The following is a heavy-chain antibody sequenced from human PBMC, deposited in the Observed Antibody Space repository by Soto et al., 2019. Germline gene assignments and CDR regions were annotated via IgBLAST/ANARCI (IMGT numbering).Heavy chain of an antibody. D-gene: IGHD2-15*01. CDR1: GGSISSGGYY. CDR3: ASHTVVVVAAPRGEYIQH. V-gene: IGHV4-31*03. CDR2: IYYSGST. Sequence: SETLSLTCTVSGGSISSGGYYWSWIRQHPGKGLEWIGYIYYSGSTYYNPSLKSRVTISVDTSKNQFSLKLSSVTAADTAVYYCASHTVVVVAAPRGEYIQHWGQGTLVTVSS. J-gene: IGHJ1*01.